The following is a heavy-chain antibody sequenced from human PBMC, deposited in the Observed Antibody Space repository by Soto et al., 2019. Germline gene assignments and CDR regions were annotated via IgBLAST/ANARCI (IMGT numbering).Heavy chain of an antibody. J-gene: IGHJ6*03. CDR3: ARGHGYFSGGSCHPNYHYYMDV. CDR2: INHSGST. V-gene: IGHV4-34*01. CDR1: GGSFSGYY. Sequence: PSETLSLTCAVYGGSFSGYYWSWIRQPPGKGLEWIGEINHSGSTNYNPSLKSRVTISIDTSKNQFSLKLSSVTAADTAVYYCARGHGYFSGGSCHPNYHYYMDVWGKGTTVTVSS. D-gene: IGHD2-15*01.